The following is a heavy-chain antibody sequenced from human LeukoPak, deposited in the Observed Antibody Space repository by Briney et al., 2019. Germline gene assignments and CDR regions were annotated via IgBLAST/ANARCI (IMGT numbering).Heavy chain of an antibody. CDR3: ATVVTARSEYFQH. D-gene: IGHD2-21*02. Sequence: ASVKVSCKASGGTFSSYAISWVRQAPGQGLEWMGRIIPIFGTANYAQKFQGRVTITTDESTSTAYMEPSSLRSEDTAVYYCATVVTARSEYFQHWGQGTLVTVSS. CDR2: IIPIFGTA. J-gene: IGHJ1*01. CDR1: GGTFSSYA. V-gene: IGHV1-69*05.